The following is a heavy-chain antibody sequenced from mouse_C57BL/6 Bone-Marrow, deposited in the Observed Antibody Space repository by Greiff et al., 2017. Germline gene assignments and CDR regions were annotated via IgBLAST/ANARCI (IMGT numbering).Heavy chain of an antibody. J-gene: IGHJ2*01. Sequence: LVESGPELVKPGASVKISCKASGYSFTGYYMNWVKQSPEKSLEWIGEINPSTGGTTYNQKFKAKATLTVDKSSSTAYMQLKSLTSEDSAVYYCARSMMVTTTNWVNFDYWGQGTTLTVSS. V-gene: IGHV1-42*01. D-gene: IGHD2-3*01. CDR1: GYSFTGYY. CDR2: INPSTGGT. CDR3: ARSMMVTTTNWVNFDY.